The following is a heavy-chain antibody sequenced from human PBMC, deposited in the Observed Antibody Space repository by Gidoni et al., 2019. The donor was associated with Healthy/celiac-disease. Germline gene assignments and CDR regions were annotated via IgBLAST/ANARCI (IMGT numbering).Heavy chain of an antibody. D-gene: IGHD2-21*02. V-gene: IGHV1-2*02. CDR2: INPNSGGT. J-gene: IGHJ5*02. CDR3: AREGALVTDPGGLYNWFDP. Sequence: QVQLVQSGAEVKKPGASVKVSCKASGYTFTGYYMHWVRQAPGQGLEWMGWINPNSGGTNYAQKFQGRVTMTRDTSISTAYMELSRLRSDDTAVYYCAREGALVTDPGGLYNWFDPWGQGTLVTVSS. CDR1: GYTFTGYY.